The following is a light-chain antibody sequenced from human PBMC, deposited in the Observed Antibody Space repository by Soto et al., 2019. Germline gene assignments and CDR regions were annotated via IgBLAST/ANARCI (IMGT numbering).Light chain of an antibody. CDR3: QQYNTYSWT. V-gene: IGKV1-5*03. J-gene: IGKJ1*01. Sequence: DIPMTQSPSTLSASVGDRVTITCRASQSVSSWLAWYQQKPGKAPNLLIYKASSLASGVPSRFSGSGSGTEFTLTISSLQPDDFATYYCQQYNTYSWTFGHGTKVEIE. CDR1: QSVSSW. CDR2: KAS.